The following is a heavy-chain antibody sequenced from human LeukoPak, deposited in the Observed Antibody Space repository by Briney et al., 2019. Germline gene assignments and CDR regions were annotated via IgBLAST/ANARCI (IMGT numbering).Heavy chain of an antibody. Sequence: LPGRSLRLSCAGSGFTFDDYAMHWVRQPPGKGLEWVSGISWNSGNIAYADFVGGRFTISRDNAKNSLSLQMNSLSDEDTAVYYCAKDAYGGATFFYYMDVWGKGTTVTVSS. V-gene: IGHV3-9*01. D-gene: IGHD2/OR15-2a*01. CDR1: GFTFDDYA. CDR2: ISWNSGNI. J-gene: IGHJ6*03. CDR3: AKDAYGGATFFYYMDV.